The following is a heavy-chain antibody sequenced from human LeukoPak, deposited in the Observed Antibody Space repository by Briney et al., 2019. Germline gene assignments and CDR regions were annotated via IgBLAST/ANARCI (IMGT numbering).Heavy chain of an antibody. CDR3: ARSSGTPGAYMDV. CDR2: IYPGDSDT. Sequence: GESLKISCKGSGYSFTSYWIGWVRQLPGKGLEWMGIIYPGDSDTRYSPSFQGQVTISADKSISTAYLQWSSLKASDTAMYYCARSSGTPGAYMDVWGKGTTVTVSS. D-gene: IGHD3-10*01. J-gene: IGHJ6*03. V-gene: IGHV5-51*01. CDR1: GYSFTSYW.